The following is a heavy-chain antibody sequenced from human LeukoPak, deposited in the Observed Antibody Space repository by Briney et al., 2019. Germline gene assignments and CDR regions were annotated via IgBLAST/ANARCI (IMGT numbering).Heavy chain of an antibody. J-gene: IGHJ4*02. CDR3: ARDNSYYDFWSGYSSYFDY. CDR1: GYTFTGYY. Sequence: ASVKVSCTASGYTFTGYYMHWVRQAPGQGLEWMGWINPNSGGTNYAQKFQGRVTMTRDTSISTAYMELSRLRSDDTAVYYCARDNSYYDFWSGYSSYFDYWGQGTLVTVSS. V-gene: IGHV1-2*02. CDR2: INPNSGGT. D-gene: IGHD3-3*01.